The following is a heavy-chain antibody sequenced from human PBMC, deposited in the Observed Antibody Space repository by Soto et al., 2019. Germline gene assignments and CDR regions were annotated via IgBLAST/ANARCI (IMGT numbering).Heavy chain of an antibody. CDR3: VREGHYYFDY. CDR2: ISKSGGTT. V-gene: IGHV3-48*03. Sequence: SLRLSCAASGFTFSAYEMHWVRQAPGQGLEWVSYISKSGGTTYYADSVEGRFTISRDDAKNSVYLQMSSLRPEDMAVYKCVREGHYYFDYWGQGALVTVSS. J-gene: IGHJ4*02. CDR1: GFTFSAYE.